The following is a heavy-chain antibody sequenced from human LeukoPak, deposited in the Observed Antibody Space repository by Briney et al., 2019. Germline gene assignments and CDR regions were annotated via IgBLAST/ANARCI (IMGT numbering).Heavy chain of an antibody. CDR3: ARVYCSSTSCPDAFDI. CDR1: GYTLTELS. D-gene: IGHD2-2*01. CDR2: FDPEDGET. Sequence: ASVKVSCKVSGYTLTELSMHWVRQAPGKGLEWMGGFDPEDGETIYAQKFQGRVTMTEDTSTDTAYMELSSLRSEDTAVYYCARVYCSSTSCPDAFDIWGQGTMVTVSS. V-gene: IGHV1-24*01. J-gene: IGHJ3*02.